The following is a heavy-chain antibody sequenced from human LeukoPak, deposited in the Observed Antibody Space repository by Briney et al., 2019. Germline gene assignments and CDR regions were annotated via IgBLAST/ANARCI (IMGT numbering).Heavy chain of an antibody. D-gene: IGHD4-17*01. Sequence: GGSLRLSCAASGFTFSSYAMSWVRQAPGKGLEWVSGISGSGGSTYYADSVKGRFTISRDNSKNTVYLQMNSLRVEDTAVYYCAKAGNDYPNWFDPWGQGTLVTVSS. CDR1: GFTFSSYA. CDR2: ISGSGGST. CDR3: AKAGNDYPNWFDP. J-gene: IGHJ5*02. V-gene: IGHV3-23*01.